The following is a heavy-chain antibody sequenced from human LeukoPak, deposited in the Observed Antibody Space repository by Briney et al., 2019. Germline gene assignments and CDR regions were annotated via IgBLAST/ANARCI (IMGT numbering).Heavy chain of an antibody. CDR2: INLDDSDN. J-gene: IGHJ4*02. D-gene: IGHD6-13*01. V-gene: IGHV5-51*01. CDR1: EYSINRYW. Sequence: GESPQISCRGSEYSINRYWIGWVRQMPGKGLEGMGIINLDDSDNRYCPSFEGPVTISANKSINTAYLQWNSLKSSETALYYCARQGNSSSRDVWGQRTLVT. CDR3: ARQGNSSSRDV.